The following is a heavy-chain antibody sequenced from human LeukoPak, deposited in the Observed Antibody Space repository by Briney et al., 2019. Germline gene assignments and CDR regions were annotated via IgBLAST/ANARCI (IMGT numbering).Heavy chain of an antibody. CDR3: ARGGPAALNWFDP. CDR2: IYHSGST. V-gene: IGHV4-30-2*01. J-gene: IGHJ5*02. CDR1: GGSISSGGYS. Sequence: PSETLSLTCAVSGGSISSGGYSWSWIRQPPGKGLEWIGYIYHSGSTYYNPSLKSRVTILVDRSKNQFSLKLSSVTAADTAVYYCARGGPAALNWFDPWGQGTLVTVSS. D-gene: IGHD2-2*01.